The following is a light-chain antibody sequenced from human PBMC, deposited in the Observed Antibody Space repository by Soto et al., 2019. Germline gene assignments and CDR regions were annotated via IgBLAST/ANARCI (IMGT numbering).Light chain of an antibody. J-gene: IGKJ2*01. CDR1: QSLLHSNGYNY. CDR3: MQARQTPYI. Sequence: DIVMTQSPLSLPVTPGEPASISCRSSQSLLHSNGYNYLDWYLQKPGQSPQLLIYLGSNRASGVPDRFSGSASGQDFTLKFSRVGAGDVGVYYCMQARQTPYILGRGTKLEL. CDR2: LGS. V-gene: IGKV2-28*01.